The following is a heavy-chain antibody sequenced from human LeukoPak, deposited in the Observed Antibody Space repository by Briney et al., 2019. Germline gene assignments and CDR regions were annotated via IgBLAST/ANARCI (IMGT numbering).Heavy chain of an antibody. D-gene: IGHD3-22*01. CDR1: GGTFSSYA. J-gene: IGHJ4*02. Sequence: SVKVSCKASGGTFSSYAITWVRQAPGQGLEWMGGIIPIFGTTNYAQKFQGRVTITADRSTTTAYMELSSLRSDDTAVYYCASVYYYDSSGYYIQLRLEYWGQGTLVTVSS. V-gene: IGHV1-69*06. CDR3: ASVYYYDSSGYYIQLRLEY. CDR2: IIPIFGTT.